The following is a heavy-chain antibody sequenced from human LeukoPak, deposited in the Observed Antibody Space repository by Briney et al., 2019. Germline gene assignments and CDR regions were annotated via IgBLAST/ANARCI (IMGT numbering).Heavy chain of an antibody. Sequence: SETLSLTCTVSGGSISSYYWSWIRQPAGKGLEWIGRIYATGSTNYNASLESRVTMSVDTSKNQFSLKLSSVTAADTAVYYCARGASILYYYDSSGSSYYFDYWGQGTLVTVSS. D-gene: IGHD3-22*01. V-gene: IGHV4-4*07. CDR2: IYATGST. CDR3: ARGASILYYYDSSGSSYYFDY. J-gene: IGHJ4*02. CDR1: GGSISSYY.